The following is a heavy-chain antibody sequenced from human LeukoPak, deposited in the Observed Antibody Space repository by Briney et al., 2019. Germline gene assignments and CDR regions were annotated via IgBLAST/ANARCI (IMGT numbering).Heavy chain of an antibody. CDR1: GGSITNYF. CDR2: IYYNGST. CDR3: ARVKGIAVAGTGYFQH. J-gene: IGHJ1*01. Sequence: SETLSLTCTVSGGSITNYFWSWIRQPPGKGLEWIGFIYYNGSTNYNPSLKSRVTISVDTSKNQFSLKLSSVTAADTAVYYCARVKGIAVAGTGYFQHWGQGTLVTVSS. V-gene: IGHV4-59*08. D-gene: IGHD6-19*01.